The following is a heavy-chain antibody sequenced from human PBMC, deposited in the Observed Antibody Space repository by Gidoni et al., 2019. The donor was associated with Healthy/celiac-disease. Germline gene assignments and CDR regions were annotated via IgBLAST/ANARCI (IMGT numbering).Heavy chain of an antibody. CDR2: IIPILGIA. V-gene: IGHV1-69*02. CDR1: GGTFSSYT. D-gene: IGHD3-10*01. J-gene: IGHJ6*02. Sequence: QVQLVQSVAEVKKPGSSVKVSCKASGGTFSSYTISWVRQAPGQGLEWMGRIIPILGIANYAQKFQGRVTITADKSTSTAYMELSSLRSEDTAVYYCASGGFGDPAPNYYYYGMDVWGQGTTVTVSS. CDR3: ASGGFGDPAPNYYYYGMDV.